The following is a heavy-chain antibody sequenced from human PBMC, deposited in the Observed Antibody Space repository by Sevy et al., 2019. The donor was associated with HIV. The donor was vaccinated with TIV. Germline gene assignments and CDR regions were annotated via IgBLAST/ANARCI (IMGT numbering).Heavy chain of an antibody. V-gene: IGHV3-21*06. CDR1: GFHFNYHD. J-gene: IGHJ4*02. Sequence: GGSLRLSCATSGFHFNYHDMHWVRQAPGKGLEWVSSVSGSSNYIYYAESLKGRFIISRDNAKNTLYLQINSLRADDTAVYYCARGPPDGSYDYFDYWGQGTLVTVSS. CDR3: ARGPPDGSYDYFDY. D-gene: IGHD1-26*01. CDR2: VSGSSNYI.